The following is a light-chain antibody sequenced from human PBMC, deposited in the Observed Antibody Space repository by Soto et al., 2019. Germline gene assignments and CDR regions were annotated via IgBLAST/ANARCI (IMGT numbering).Light chain of an antibody. Sequence: QSALTQPASVSGSPGQSIAISCTGTSSDVGCYNYVSWYQQHPGKAPKLIIYEVSNRPSGVSNRFSGSKSGNTASLTISGLQAEDEAEYYCSSYTSSSTLYVFGIGTKVTVL. V-gene: IGLV2-14*01. CDR3: SSYTSSSTLYV. J-gene: IGLJ1*01. CDR1: SSDVGCYNY. CDR2: EVS.